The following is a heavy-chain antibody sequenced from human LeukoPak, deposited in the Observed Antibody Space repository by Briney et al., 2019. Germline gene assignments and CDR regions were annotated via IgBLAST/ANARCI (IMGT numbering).Heavy chain of an antibody. CDR3: ARTLSTMSFDY. D-gene: IGHD3-10*02. J-gene: IGHJ4*02. V-gene: IGHV4-59*01. CDR1: GGSISNYF. CDR2: IYYSGSS. Sequence: SETLSLTCTVSGGSISNYFWSWIRQPPGKGLEWIGYIYYSGSSNYNPSLKSRVTISVDTSKNQFSLNLSSVIAADTAVYYCARTLSTMSFDYWGQGTLVTVSS.